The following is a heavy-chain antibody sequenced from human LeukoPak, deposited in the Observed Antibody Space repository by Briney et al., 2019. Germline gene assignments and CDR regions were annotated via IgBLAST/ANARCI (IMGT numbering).Heavy chain of an antibody. CDR3: AREESGGYFDY. V-gene: IGHV1-46*01. Sequence: AAVKVSCKASGFTFTNYYMHWVRQPPGQGLEWMGLISPTGSSTNYAQKFRGRVTMTRDTSTTTVYMELSSLRSEDTAVYYCAREESGGYFDYWGQETLDTVSS. D-gene: IGHD2-8*02. CDR2: ISPTGSST. J-gene: IGHJ4*02. CDR1: GFTFTNYY.